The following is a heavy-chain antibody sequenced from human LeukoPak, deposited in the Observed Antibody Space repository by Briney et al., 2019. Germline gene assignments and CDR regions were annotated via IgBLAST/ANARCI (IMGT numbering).Heavy chain of an antibody. CDR2: IYTSGST. V-gene: IGHV4-4*07. CDR1: GGSISSYY. CDR3: ARPPRDGYNPLLQHAFDI. J-gene: IGHJ3*02. D-gene: IGHD5-24*01. Sequence: SETLSLTCTVSGGSISSYYWSWIRQPAGKGLEWIGRIYTSGSTNYNPSLKSRVTMSVDTSKNQFSLKLSSVTAADTAVYYCARPPRDGYNPLLQHAFDIWGQGTMVTVSS.